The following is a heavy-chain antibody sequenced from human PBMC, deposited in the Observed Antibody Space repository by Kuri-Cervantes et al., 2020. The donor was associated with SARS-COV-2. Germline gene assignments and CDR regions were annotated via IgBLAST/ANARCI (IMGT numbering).Heavy chain of an antibody. CDR1: GFTFSTYS. V-gene: IGHV3-21*01. CDR3: ARSGSSWYFWERLLFDY. Sequence: GGSLRLSCEASGFTFSTYSMNWVRQAPGKGLQWVASISSSGSYIHYADSVRGRFTISRDNAKDSVYLQMNSLRAEDTGVYYCARSGSSWYFWERLLFDYWGQGTLVTVSS. J-gene: IGHJ4*02. CDR2: ISSSGSYI. D-gene: IGHD6-13*01.